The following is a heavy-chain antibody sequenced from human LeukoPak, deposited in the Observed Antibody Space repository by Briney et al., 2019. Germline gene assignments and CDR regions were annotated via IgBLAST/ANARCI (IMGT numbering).Heavy chain of an antibody. D-gene: IGHD6-13*01. CDR3: ARVGYSSSWYTLGGGYYYYYMDV. CDR2: IYYSGST. CDR1: GGSISSYY. J-gene: IGHJ6*03. V-gene: IGHV4-59*01. Sequence: SETLPLTCTVSGGSISSYYWSWIRQPPGKGLEWIGYIYYSGSTNYNPSLKSRVTISVDTSKNQFSLKLSSVTAADTAVYYCARVGYSSSWYTLGGGYYYYYMDVWGKGTTVTISS.